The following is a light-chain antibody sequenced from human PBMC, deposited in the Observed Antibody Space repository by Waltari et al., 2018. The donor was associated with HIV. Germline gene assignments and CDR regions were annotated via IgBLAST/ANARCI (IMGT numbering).Light chain of an antibody. J-gene: IGKJ4*01. V-gene: IGKV4-1*01. CDR3: QQYFRIPPT. Sequence: DLVMAQSPDSIPVSLGERATLNCTSSRTILFSSDNRNYLAWYQQKPRQPPKLLISWASTRESGVPDRFSGSGSGTDFTLTITRLQAEDVAVYHCQQYFRIPPTFGGGTKVEIK. CDR2: WAS. CDR1: RTILFSSDNRNY.